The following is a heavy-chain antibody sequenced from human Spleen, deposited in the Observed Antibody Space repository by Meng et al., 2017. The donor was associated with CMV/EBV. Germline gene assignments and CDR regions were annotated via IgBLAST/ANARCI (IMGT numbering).Heavy chain of an antibody. CDR1: GFTFSSYG. Sequence: LSLTCAASGFTFSSYGMNWVRQAPGKGLEWVSSISSSSSYIYYADSVKGRFTISRDNARNSLYLQMNSLRAEDTALYYCARDGTVYDALDIWGQGTMVTVSS. D-gene: IGHD1-26*01. CDR2: ISSSSSYI. J-gene: IGHJ3*02. CDR3: ARDGTVYDALDI. V-gene: IGHV3-21*01.